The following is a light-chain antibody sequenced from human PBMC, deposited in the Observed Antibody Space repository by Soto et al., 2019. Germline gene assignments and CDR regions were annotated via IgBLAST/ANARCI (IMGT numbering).Light chain of an antibody. Sequence: QSALTQPASVSGSPGQSITISCTGTSSDVGGYNYVSWYQHHPGKAPKLMIYEVSNRPSGVSNRFSGSKSGNTASLTISALQTEDEADYYCSSYTSGSTLVVFGGGTKLTVL. CDR3: SSYTSGSTLVV. J-gene: IGLJ2*01. CDR1: SSDVGGYNY. V-gene: IGLV2-14*01. CDR2: EVS.